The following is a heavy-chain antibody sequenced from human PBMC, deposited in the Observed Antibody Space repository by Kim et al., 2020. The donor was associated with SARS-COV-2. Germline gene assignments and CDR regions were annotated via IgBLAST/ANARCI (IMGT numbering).Heavy chain of an antibody. V-gene: IGHV2-5*05. D-gene: IGHD6-19*01. CDR3: AHTIRHYSSGLDY. Sequence: RYGQSLKTRLTITNDTSENQVVLTMTNMDPVDTATYYCAHTIRHYSSGLDYWGQGTLVTVSS. J-gene: IGHJ4*02.